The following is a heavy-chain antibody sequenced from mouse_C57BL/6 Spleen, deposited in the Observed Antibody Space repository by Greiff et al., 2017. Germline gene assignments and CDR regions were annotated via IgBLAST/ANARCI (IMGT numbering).Heavy chain of an antibody. CDR1: GYAFSSSW. CDR2: IYPGDGDT. V-gene: IGHV1-82*01. J-gene: IGHJ1*03. Sequence: QVQLQQSGPELVKPGASVKISCKASGYAFSSSWMNWVKQRPGKGLEWIGRIYPGDGDTNYNGKFKGKATLTADKSSSTAYMQLSSLTSEDSAVYFCARNYGSSYGGYFDVWGTGTTVTVSS. CDR3: ARNYGSSYGGYFDV. D-gene: IGHD1-1*01.